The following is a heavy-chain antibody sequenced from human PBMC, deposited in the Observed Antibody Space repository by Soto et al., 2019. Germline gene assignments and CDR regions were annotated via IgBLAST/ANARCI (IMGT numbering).Heavy chain of an antibody. J-gene: IGHJ5*02. D-gene: IGHD1-26*01. CDR3: ARVVGALGHWFDP. CDR2: ISAHNGNT. Sequence: ASVKVSCKASGYTFTSYGISWVRQAPGQGLEWMGRISAHNGNTNYAQKLQGRVTITTDTSTSTAYMELRSLRSDDTAVYYCARVVGALGHWFDPWGQGTLVTVSS. CDR1: GYTFTSYG. V-gene: IGHV1-18*01.